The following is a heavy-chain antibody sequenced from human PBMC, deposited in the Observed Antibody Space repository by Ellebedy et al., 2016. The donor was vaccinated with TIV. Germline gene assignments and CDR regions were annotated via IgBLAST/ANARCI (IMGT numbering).Heavy chain of an antibody. CDR2: ISSSSSYI. J-gene: IGHJ4*02. CDR1: GFTFSSYS. D-gene: IGHD2-15*01. Sequence: GGSLRLXXAASGFTFSSYSMNWVRQAPGKGLEWVSSISSSSSYIYYADSVKGRFTISRDNAKNSLYLQMNSLRAEDTAVYYCARVVGVVAATAWGQGTLVTVSS. CDR3: ARVVGVVAATA. V-gene: IGHV3-21*04.